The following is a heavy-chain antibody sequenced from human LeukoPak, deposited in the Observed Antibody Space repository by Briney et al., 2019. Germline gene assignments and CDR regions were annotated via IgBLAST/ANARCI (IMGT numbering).Heavy chain of an antibody. J-gene: IGHJ4*02. D-gene: IGHD6-6*01. CDR1: GFTFSSYA. Sequence: PGGSLRLSCAASGFTFSSYAMHWVRQAPGKGLEWVAVISYDGSNKYYADSVKGRFTISRDNSKNTLYLQMNSLRVDDTAVYYCAKDLAGTSSSRDSDGGNWGQGTLVTVSS. CDR3: AKDLAGTSSSRDSDGGN. CDR2: ISYDGSNK. V-gene: IGHV3-30*04.